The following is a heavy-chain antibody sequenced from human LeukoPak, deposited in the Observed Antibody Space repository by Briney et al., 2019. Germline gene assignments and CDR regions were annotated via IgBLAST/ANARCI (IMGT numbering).Heavy chain of an antibody. CDR3: AIEVYDSSGYHAVEYFQH. Sequence: SVKVSCKASVGTFSSYAISWVRQAPGQGLEWMGRIIPIFGTANYAQKFQGRVTITTDESTSTAYMELSSLRSEDTAVYYCAIEVYDSSGYHAVEYFQHWGQGTLVTVS. J-gene: IGHJ1*01. CDR1: VGTFSSYA. D-gene: IGHD3-22*01. V-gene: IGHV1-69*05. CDR2: IIPIFGTA.